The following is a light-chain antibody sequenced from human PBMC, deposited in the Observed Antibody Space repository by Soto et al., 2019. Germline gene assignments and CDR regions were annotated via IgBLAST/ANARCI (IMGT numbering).Light chain of an antibody. CDR3: QQRDKSPFT. Sequence: EVVLTQSPATLSLSLGERATLSCTASQSVSSHLAWYQQKPGQAPRLLIYDASNWATGIPARFSGSGSGTDFTLTISSLEPEDFAVYYCQQRDKSPFTFGRGTKVEFK. V-gene: IGKV3-11*01. CDR1: QSVSSH. J-gene: IGKJ4*01. CDR2: DAS.